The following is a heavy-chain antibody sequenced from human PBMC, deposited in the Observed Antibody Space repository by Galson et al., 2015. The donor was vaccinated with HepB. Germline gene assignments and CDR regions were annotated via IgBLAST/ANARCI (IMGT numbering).Heavy chain of an antibody. CDR2: INPNSGGT. V-gene: IGHV1-2*02. J-gene: IGHJ4*02. Sequence: SVKVSCKASGYTFTGYYMHWVRQAPGQGLEWMGWINPNSGGTNYAQKFQGRVTMTRDTSISTAYMELSRLRSDDTAVYYCASLLIVGATQYYFDYWGQGTLVTVSS. CDR3: ASLLIVGATQYYFDY. CDR1: GYTFTGYY. D-gene: IGHD1-26*01.